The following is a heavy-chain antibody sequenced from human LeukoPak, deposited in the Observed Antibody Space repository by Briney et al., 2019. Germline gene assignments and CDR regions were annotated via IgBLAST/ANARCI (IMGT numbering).Heavy chain of an antibody. J-gene: IGHJ3*01. CDR2: IYGGGST. V-gene: IGHV3-53*01. CDR1: GFTVSSNY. CDR3: ARDTHYYGSGSPAFDL. Sequence: GGSMRLSCAASGFTVSSNYMSWVRQAPGQGLEWVSVIYGGGSTYYADSVKGRFTISRDNAKNSLYLQLNSLRAEDTALYYCARDTHYYGSGSPAFDLWGRGTMVTVSS. D-gene: IGHD3-10*01.